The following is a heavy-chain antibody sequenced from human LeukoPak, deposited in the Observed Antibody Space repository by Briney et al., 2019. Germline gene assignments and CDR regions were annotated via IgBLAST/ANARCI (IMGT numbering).Heavy chain of an antibody. J-gene: IGHJ4*02. CDR1: GFTFSSYA. CDR3: ARVGSDDYVWGSYS. D-gene: IGHD3-16*01. V-gene: IGHV3-21*01. Sequence: GGSLRLSCAASGFTFSSYAMHWVRQAPGKGLEWVSSISSSSSYIYYADAVKGRFTISRDNPKNTLYLQMNSLRAEDTAVYYCARVGSDDYVWGSYSWGQGTLVTVSS. CDR2: ISSSSSYI.